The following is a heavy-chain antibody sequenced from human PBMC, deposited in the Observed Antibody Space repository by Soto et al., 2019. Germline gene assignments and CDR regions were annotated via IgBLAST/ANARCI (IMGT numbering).Heavy chain of an antibody. CDR2: VHYSGST. D-gene: IGHD5-12*01. V-gene: IGHV4-61*08. CDR1: GVSVTTDGYY. Sequence: SETLSLTCTVYGVSVTTDGYYWSWIRQPPGKGLEWIAYVHYSGSTNYGPSLKSRVTTSLDMSKNQFSLKLSSVTAADTAIYYCARINRLAPVATYYYRSMDVWGQGTTVTVSS. J-gene: IGHJ6*02. CDR3: ARINRLAPVATYYYRSMDV.